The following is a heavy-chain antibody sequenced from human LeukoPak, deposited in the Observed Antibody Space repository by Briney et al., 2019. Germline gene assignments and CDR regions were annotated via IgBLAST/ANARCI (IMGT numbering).Heavy chain of an antibody. J-gene: IGHJ5*02. CDR2: ISGSGGST. CDR1: GFTFSSYA. D-gene: IGHD2-2*01. V-gene: IGHV3-23*01. CDR3: AREDIVVVPAALSIWFDP. Sequence: GGSLRLSCAASGFTFSSYAMSWVRQAPGKGLEWVSAISGSGGSTYYADSVKGRFTISRDNSKNTLYLQMNSLRAEDTAVYYCAREDIVVVPAALSIWFDPWGQGTLVTVSS.